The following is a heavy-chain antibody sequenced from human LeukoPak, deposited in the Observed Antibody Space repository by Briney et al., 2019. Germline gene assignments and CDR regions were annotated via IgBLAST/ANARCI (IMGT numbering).Heavy chain of an antibody. Sequence: GGSLRLSCVASGFIFSNYAMTWVRQAPGKGLEYISSITDSGGSAYYADSVKGRFTLSRDNSRDTLYLHLNSLRAEDTALYYCAKGGLGQASGLDVWGQGTTVIVSS. J-gene: IGHJ6*02. CDR2: ITDSGGSA. V-gene: IGHV3-23*01. CDR3: AKGGLGQASGLDV. CDR1: GFIFSNYA. D-gene: IGHD3-10*01.